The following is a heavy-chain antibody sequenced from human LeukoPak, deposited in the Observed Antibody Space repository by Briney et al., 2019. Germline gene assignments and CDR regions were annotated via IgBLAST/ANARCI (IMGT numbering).Heavy chain of an antibody. V-gene: IGHV1-2*02. J-gene: IGHJ4*02. CDR2: INPNSGGT. D-gene: IGHD2-2*01. CDR3: ARVTDRSNSCYKY. Sequence: GASVKVSCKASGYTFTGYYMHWVRQAPGQGLEWMGWINPNSGGTNYAQKFQGRVTMTRDTSISTAYMELSRLRSDDTAVYYCARVTDRSNSCYKYWGQGTLVTVSS. CDR1: GYTFTGYY.